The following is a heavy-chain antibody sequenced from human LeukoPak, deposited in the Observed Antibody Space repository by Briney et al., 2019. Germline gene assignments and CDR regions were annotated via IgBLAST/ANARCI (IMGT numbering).Heavy chain of an antibody. CDR3: ATDLPPKWELPFDAFDI. Sequence: GGSLRLSCAASGFTFSSYGMHWVRQAPGKGLEWVAVISYDGSNKYYADSVKGRFTISRDNSKNTLYLQMNSLRTEDTAVYYCATDLPPKWELPFDAFDIWGQGTMVTVSS. CDR2: ISYDGSNK. D-gene: IGHD1-26*01. J-gene: IGHJ3*02. V-gene: IGHV3-30*03. CDR1: GFTFSSYG.